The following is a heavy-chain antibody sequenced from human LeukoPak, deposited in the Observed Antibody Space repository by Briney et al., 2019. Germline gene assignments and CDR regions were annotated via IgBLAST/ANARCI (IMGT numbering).Heavy chain of an antibody. CDR2: INSDESST. CDR1: GFTFSSYW. CDR3: ARGMQIPSVKGIFDY. J-gene: IGHJ4*02. D-gene: IGHD2-2*01. Sequence: PGGSLRLSCAASGFTFSSYWMHWVRQAPGEGLVWVSRINSDESSTTYADSVKGRFTISSDNAKNTLYLQMNSLRAEDTAVYYCARGMQIPSVKGIFDYWGQGALVTVSS. V-gene: IGHV3-74*01.